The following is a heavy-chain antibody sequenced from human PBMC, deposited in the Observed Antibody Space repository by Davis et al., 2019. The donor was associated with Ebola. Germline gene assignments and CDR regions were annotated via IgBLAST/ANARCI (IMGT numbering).Heavy chain of an antibody. Sequence: ASVKVSCKPSGYTFNSHYIHWVRQAPGQGLEWMGIINPSPGSTSYAQKFQGRVTMTRDTSTSTVYMELSSLRSEDTALYYCTTPGGQDSGYDVFDIWGQGTMVTVSS. D-gene: IGHD5-12*01. V-gene: IGHV1-46*03. CDR3: TTPGGQDSGYDVFDI. CDR1: GYTFNSHY. J-gene: IGHJ3*02. CDR2: INPSPGST.